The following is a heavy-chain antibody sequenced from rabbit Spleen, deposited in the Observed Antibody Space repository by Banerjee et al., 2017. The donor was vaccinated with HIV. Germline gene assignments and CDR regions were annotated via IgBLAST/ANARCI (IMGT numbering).Heavy chain of an antibody. V-gene: IGHV1S7*01. Sequence: HLKESGGGLVQPGGSLKLSCTASGFTLSSYYMNWVRQAPGKGLEWIGYIDPVFGITYYANWVNGRFSISRENAQNTVFLQMTSLTAADTATYFCARDGAGGSYIALWGPGTLVTVS. CDR2: IDPVFGIT. CDR1: GFTLSSYY. J-gene: IGHJ6*01. D-gene: IGHD8-1*01. CDR3: ARDGAGGSYIAL.